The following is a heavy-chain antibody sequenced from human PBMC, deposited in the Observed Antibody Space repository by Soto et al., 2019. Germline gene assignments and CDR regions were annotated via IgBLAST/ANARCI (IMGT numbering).Heavy chain of an antibody. CDR3: ARGDYYDSSGYPEGYFDY. D-gene: IGHD3-22*01. J-gene: IGHJ4*02. Sequence: SETLSLTCTVSGGSISSYYWSWIRQPPGKGLEWIGYIYYSGGTNYNPSLKSRVTISVDTSKNQFSLKLSSVTAADTAVYYCARGDYYDSSGYPEGYFDYWGQGTLVTVSS. V-gene: IGHV4-59*01. CDR2: IYYSGGT. CDR1: GGSISSYY.